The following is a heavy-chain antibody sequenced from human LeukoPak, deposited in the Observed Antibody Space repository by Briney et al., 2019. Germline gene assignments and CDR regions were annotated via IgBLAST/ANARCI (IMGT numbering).Heavy chain of an antibody. CDR2: INHSGST. V-gene: IGHV4-34*01. CDR3: ARYIVVVPAAIDSLGYGMDV. CDR1: GGSFSGYY. Sequence: SETLPLTCAAYGGSFSGYYWSWIRQPPGKGLEWIGEINHSGSTNYNPSLKSRVTISVDTSKNQFSLKLSSVTAADTAVYYCARYIVVVPAAIDSLGYGMDVWGQGTTVTVSS. D-gene: IGHD2-2*02. J-gene: IGHJ6*02.